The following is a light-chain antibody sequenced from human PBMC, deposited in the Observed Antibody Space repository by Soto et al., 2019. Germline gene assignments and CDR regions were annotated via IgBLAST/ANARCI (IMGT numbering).Light chain of an antibody. Sequence: EIVMTQSPGTLSVSPGERATLSCRASQSVSTNLAWYQQTPGQGPRLLIYGASTRATGVPARFTGSGSGTDFTLTISSLQSEDFAVYYCQQYNNWPPFTFGPGTKVDI. CDR2: GAS. CDR3: QQYNNWPPFT. CDR1: QSVSTN. V-gene: IGKV3-15*01. J-gene: IGKJ3*01.